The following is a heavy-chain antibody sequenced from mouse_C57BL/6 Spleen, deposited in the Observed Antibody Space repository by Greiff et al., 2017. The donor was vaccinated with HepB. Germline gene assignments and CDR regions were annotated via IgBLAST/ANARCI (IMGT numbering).Heavy chain of an antibody. Sequence: VKLQQPGAELVKPGASVKLSCKASGYTFTSYWMHWVKQRPGQGLEWIGMIHPNSGSTNYNEKFKSKATLTVDKSSSTAYMQLSSLTSEDSAVYYCARDYYGSSEGFAYWGQGTLVTVSA. J-gene: IGHJ3*01. D-gene: IGHD1-1*01. CDR2: IHPNSGST. V-gene: IGHV1-64*01. CDR3: ARDYYGSSEGFAY. CDR1: GYTFTSYW.